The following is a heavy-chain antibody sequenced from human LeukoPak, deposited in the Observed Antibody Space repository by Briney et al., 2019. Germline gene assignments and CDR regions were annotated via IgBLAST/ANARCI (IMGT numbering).Heavy chain of an antibody. CDR3: AELGITMSGGV. J-gene: IGHJ6*04. Sequence: PGGSLRLSCAASGFTLSSYEMNWVRQAPGKGREWVSYISSSGSTIYYADSVKGRFTISRDNAKNSLYLQMNSLRAEDTAVYYCAELGITMSGGVWGKGTTVTISS. V-gene: IGHV3-48*03. CDR2: ISSSGSTI. CDR1: GFTLSSYE. D-gene: IGHD3-10*02.